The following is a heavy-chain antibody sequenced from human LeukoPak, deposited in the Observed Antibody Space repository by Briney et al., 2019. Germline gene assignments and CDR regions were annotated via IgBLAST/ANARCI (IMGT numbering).Heavy chain of an antibody. CDR3: ARSLYGVNTWFDY. CDR2: IYPGDSDT. Sequence: GESLKISCKISGYRLTNNWIGWVRQVPGKGLEWMGIIYPGDSDTRYSPSFQGQVTISADKSISTAYLQWSSLKASDTAMYYCARSLYGVNTWFDYWGQGTLVTVSS. CDR1: GYRLTNNW. V-gene: IGHV5-51*01. D-gene: IGHD4/OR15-4a*01. J-gene: IGHJ4*02.